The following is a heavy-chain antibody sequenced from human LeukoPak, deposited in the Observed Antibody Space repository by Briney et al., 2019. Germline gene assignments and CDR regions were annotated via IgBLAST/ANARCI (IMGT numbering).Heavy chain of an antibody. CDR3: ARLITYLATYDY. Sequence: KPSETLSLTCTVSGGSISSSSYYWGWIRQPPGKGLEWIGSIYYSGSTYYNPSLKSRVTISVDTSKNQFSLKLSSVTAADTAVYYCARLITYLATYDYWGQGTLVTVSS. D-gene: IGHD3-10*01. CDR1: GGSISSSSYY. V-gene: IGHV4-39*01. CDR2: IYYSGST. J-gene: IGHJ4*02.